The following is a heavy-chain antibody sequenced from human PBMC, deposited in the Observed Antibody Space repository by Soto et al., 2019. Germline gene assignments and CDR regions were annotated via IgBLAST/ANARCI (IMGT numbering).Heavy chain of an antibody. CDR3: AKDWIGYCSGGSCYSKGNWFDP. CDR2: ISGSGGST. V-gene: IGHV3-23*01. D-gene: IGHD2-15*01. Sequence: GESLKISCAASGFTFSSYAMSWVRQAPGKGLEWVSAISGSGGSTYYADSVKGRFTISRDNSKNTLYLQMNSLRAEDTAVYYCAKDWIGYCSGGSCYSKGNWFDPWGQGTLVTVSS. CDR1: GFTFSSYA. J-gene: IGHJ5*02.